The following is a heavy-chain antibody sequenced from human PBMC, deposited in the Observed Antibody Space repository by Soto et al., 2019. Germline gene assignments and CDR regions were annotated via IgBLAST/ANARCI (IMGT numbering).Heavy chain of an antibody. Sequence: QVQLVQSGAEVEKPGSSVKVSCKASGGTFSSYAISWVRQAHGQGLEWMGGIIPIVGTANYAQKFQGRVTITADESKITAYRELSSLKSENTALYYCARWYYDSSRYDSFCHWVQGTLVTVSS. J-gene: IGHJ4*01. V-gene: IGHV1-69*01. D-gene: IGHD3-22*01. CDR3: ARWYYDSSRYDSFCH. CDR2: IIPIVGTA. CDR1: GGTFSSYA.